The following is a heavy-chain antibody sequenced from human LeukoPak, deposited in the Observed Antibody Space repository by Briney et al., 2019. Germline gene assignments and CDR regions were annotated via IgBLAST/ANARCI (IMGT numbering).Heavy chain of an antibody. Sequence: PSETLSLTCTVSGGSISSSSYYWGWIRQPPGKGLEWNGSIYYSGSTNYNPSLRSRLTMSLDESKNQVSLNLTSVTAADTAVYYCSRESGPFSPFGFWGQGTLVSVHS. CDR1: GGSISSSSYY. CDR2: IYYSGST. V-gene: IGHV4-39*07. D-gene: IGHD1-26*01. J-gene: IGHJ4*02. CDR3: SRESGPFSPFGF.